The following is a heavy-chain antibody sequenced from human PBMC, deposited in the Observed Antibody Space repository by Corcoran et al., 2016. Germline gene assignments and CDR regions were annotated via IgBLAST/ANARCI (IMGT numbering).Heavy chain of an antibody. CDR3: VTKRGSWLDY. V-gene: IGHV1-46*01. CDR1: GYTFTSYY. CDR2: INPSGGST. J-gene: IGHJ4*02. Sequence: QVQLVQSGAEVKKPGASVKVSCKASGYTFTSYYMHWVRQAPGQGIEWMGIINPSGGSTSYAQKFQGRGTMTRGPSTSTVYMELSSLRSEDTAGYYCVTKRGSWLDYWGQGTLVTVSS. D-gene: IGHD6-13*01.